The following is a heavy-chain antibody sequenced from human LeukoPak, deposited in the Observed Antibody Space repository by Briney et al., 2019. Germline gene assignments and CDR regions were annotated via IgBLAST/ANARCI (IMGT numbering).Heavy chain of an antibody. CDR2: IIPIFGTA. J-gene: IGHJ6*03. CDR3: ARGGSSWTSPYYYYMDV. V-gene: IGHV1-69*13. CDR1: GGTFSSYA. D-gene: IGHD6-13*01. Sequence: SVKVSCKASGGTFSSYAISWVRQAPGQGLEWMGGIIPIFGTANYAQKFQGRVTITADESTSTAYMELSSLRSEDTAVYYCARGGSSWTSPYYYYMDVWGKGTTVTVSS.